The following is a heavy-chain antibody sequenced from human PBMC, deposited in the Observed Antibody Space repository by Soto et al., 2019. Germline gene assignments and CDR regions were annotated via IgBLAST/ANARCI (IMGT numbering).Heavy chain of an antibody. V-gene: IGHV3-21*01. Sequence: GWSLRLSCAASGFHFHWYCMNWVRQAPGEGLEWVSSISPGSSHKFYADSVNGRFTISRDNAKNSLFLQMNSLRAEDTAVYYCARDGYSLYDVWGRGTLVTVSS. J-gene: IGHJ2*01. CDR2: ISPGSSHK. CDR3: ARDGYSLYDV. D-gene: IGHD4-4*01. CDR1: GFHFHWYC.